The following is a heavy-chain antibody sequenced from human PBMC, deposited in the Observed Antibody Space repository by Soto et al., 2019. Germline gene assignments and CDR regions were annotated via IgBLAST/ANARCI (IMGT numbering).Heavy chain of an antibody. D-gene: IGHD1-26*01. CDR1: GFTFSSYA. J-gene: IGHJ4*02. Sequence: QVQLVESGGGVVQPGRSLRLSCAASGFTFSSYAMHWVRQAPGKGLEWVAVISYDGSNKYYADSVKGRFTVSRDNSKNTLYLQMNSLRAEDTAVYYCARYYTSPDYWRQGTLVTVSS. CDR2: ISYDGSNK. CDR3: ARYYTSPDY. V-gene: IGHV3-30-3*01.